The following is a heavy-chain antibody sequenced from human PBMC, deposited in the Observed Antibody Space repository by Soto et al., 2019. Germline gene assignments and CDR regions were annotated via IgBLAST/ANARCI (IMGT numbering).Heavy chain of an antibody. CDR3: ARRYGSAIDY. D-gene: IGHD1-26*01. J-gene: IGHJ4*02. CDR1: GGTISGWY. CDR2: IYYSGST. Sequence: PSETLSLTCTVSGGTISGWYGSWIRQPPGKGLEWIGYIYYSGSTNCNPSLKSRVTISVDTSKNQFSLKLSSVTAADTAVYYCARRYGSAIDYWGQGTLVTVSS. V-gene: IGHV4-59*08.